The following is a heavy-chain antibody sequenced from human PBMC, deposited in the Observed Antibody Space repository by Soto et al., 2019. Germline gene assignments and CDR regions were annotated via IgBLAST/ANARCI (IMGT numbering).Heavy chain of an antibody. CDR1: GYTFTGYY. J-gene: IGHJ5*02. CDR2: INPNSGGT. V-gene: IGHV1-2*02. Sequence: QVQLVQSGAEVKKPGASVKVSCKASGYTFTGYYMHWVRQAPGQGLEWMGWINPNSGGTNYAQKFQGRVTMTRDTSISTAYMELSRLSSDDTAVYYCARSYYDFWSGYYREYNWFDPWGQGTLVTVSS. D-gene: IGHD3-3*01. CDR3: ARSYYDFWSGYYREYNWFDP.